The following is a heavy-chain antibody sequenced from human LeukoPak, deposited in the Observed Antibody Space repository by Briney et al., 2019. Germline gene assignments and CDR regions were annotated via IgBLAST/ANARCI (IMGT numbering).Heavy chain of an antibody. J-gene: IGHJ4*02. V-gene: IGHV3-7*03. Sequence: GGSLRLSCAASGFPFSNYWMNWVRQAPGNALEWVAYIRKDGGETYYVDSVKGRFTISRDNAKNSLYLQMNSLRAEDTAVYYCARHTSGQLFDYWGQGTLVTVSS. CDR1: GFPFSNYW. CDR2: IRKDGGET. D-gene: IGHD6-19*01. CDR3: ARHTSGQLFDY.